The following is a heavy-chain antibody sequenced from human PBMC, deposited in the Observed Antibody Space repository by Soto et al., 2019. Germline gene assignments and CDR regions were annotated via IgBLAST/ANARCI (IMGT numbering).Heavy chain of an antibody. J-gene: IGHJ6*02. CDR1: GGPFSSYA. CDR2: ILPIFGTA. V-gene: IGHV1-69*13. CDR3: ARGEGSGYPYYYDMDV. Sequence: SVKVSCNASGGPFSSYAISWVPQAPGQGLEWMGGILPIFGTANYAQKFQGRVTITADESTSTAYTELSRLRSEDTAVYYCARGEGSGYPYYYDMDVWGQGTTVTVSS. D-gene: IGHD3-3*01.